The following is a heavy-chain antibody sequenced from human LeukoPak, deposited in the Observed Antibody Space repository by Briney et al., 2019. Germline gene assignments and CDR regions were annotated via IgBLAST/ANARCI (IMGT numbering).Heavy chain of an antibody. D-gene: IGHD3-22*01. V-gene: IGHV4-31*03. J-gene: IGHJ4*02. CDR1: GGSISSGGYY. CDR2: MYYRGST. CDR3: ARGQWDSSGYHFDY. Sequence: SQTLSLTCTVSGGSISSGGYYWSWIRQHPGKGLEWIGYMYYRGSTYYNPSLKSRITISVDTSTNQFSLKLSSVTAADTAVYYCARGQWDSSGYHFDYWGQGTLVTVSS.